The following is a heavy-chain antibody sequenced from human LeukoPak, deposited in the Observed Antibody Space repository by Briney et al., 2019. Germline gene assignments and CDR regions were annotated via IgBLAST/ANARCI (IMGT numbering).Heavy chain of an antibody. V-gene: IGHV4-59*08. CDR2: ISYSGST. J-gene: IGHJ3*02. D-gene: IGHD3-10*01. CDR1: GGSISSYY. Sequence: SETLSLTCTVSGGSISSYYWSWIRQPPGKGLKWIGYISYSGSTNYNPSLRSRVTMSVDTSRNHLSLKLSSVTAADTAVYYCARHGGVVRGEGSDAFDIWGQGTMVTVSS. CDR3: ARHGGVVRGEGSDAFDI.